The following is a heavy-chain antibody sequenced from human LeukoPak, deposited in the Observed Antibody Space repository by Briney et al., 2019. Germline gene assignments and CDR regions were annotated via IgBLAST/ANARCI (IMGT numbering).Heavy chain of an antibody. V-gene: IGHV3-33*01. J-gene: IGHJ4*02. D-gene: IGHD3-16*02. CDR3: AREKVDDYVWGSYRSYYFDY. CDR2: IWYDGSKK. CDR1: GFTFTNHG. Sequence: GGSLRLSCAASGFTFTNHGFHWVRQAPGKGLEWVALIWYDGSKKVYVDSVKGRFTISRDDLKNTLYLQMNSLRDEDTAVYYCAREKVDDYVWGSYRSYYFDYWGQGTLVTVSS.